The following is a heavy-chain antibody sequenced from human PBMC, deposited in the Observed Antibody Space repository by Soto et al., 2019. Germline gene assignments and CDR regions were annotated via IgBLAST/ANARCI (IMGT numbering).Heavy chain of an antibody. V-gene: IGHV3-48*02. J-gene: IGHJ4*02. Sequence: EVQLVESGGGLVQPGGPLRLSCAASGFTFSVYSMNWIRQAPGKGLQWVSYMTSDMKTIHYADSVKGRFTISRDNAKNLVYLQMTSLRDEDTAVYYCARSVEGHFDYWGQGALVTVSS. CDR1: GFTFSVYS. CDR3: ARSVEGHFDY. D-gene: IGHD6-19*01. CDR2: MTSDMKTI.